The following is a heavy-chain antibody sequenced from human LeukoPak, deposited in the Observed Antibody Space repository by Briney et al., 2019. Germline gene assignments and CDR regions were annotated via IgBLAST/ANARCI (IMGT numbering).Heavy chain of an antibody. J-gene: IGHJ4*02. CDR2: ISYDGSNK. CDR3: ARGSLLAAARSPY. Sequence: GGSLRLSCAASGFTFSSYAMHWVRQAPGKGLEWVAVISYDGSNKYYADSVKGRFTISRDNSKNTLYLQMNSLRAEDTAVYYCARGSLLAAARSPYWGQGTLVTVSS. CDR1: GFTFSSYA. V-gene: IGHV3-30-3*01. D-gene: IGHD6-13*01.